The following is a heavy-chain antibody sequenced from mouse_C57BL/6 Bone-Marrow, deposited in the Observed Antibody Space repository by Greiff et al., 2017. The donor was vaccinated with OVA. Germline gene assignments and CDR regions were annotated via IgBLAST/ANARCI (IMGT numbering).Heavy chain of an antibody. D-gene: IGHD2-12*01. CDR1: GYTFNEYT. CDR3: ARNEDYDEGYAMDY. CDR2: FYPGSGSI. Sequence: VKLMESGAELVKPGASVKLSCKASGYTFNEYTIHWVKQRSGQGLEWIGWFYPGSGSIKYNAKFKDKATLTADKSSSTVYMELSRLTSEDSAVYVCARNEDYDEGYAMDYWGQGTSVTVSS. J-gene: IGHJ4*01. V-gene: IGHV1-62-2*01.